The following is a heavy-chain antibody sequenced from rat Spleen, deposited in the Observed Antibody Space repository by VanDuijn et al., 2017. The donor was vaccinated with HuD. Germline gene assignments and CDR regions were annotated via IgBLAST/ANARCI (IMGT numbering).Heavy chain of an antibody. V-gene: IGHV1-43*01. D-gene: IGHD1-11*01. CDR1: GYTFTSYD. J-gene: IGHJ4*01. CDR2: INTGSGGT. Sequence: QVQLQQSGAELAKPGSSVKISCKASGYTFTSYDISWIKQTTGQGLEYIGYINTGSGGTNYNEKFKGKATLTVDKSSSTAFMQLSSLTPDDSAVYYCAREGGYYYVMDAWGQGASVTVSS. CDR3: AREGGYYYVMDA.